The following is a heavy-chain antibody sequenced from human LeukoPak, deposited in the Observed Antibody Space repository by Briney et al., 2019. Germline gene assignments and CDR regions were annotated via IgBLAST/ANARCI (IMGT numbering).Heavy chain of an antibody. CDR1: GFTFSGSA. J-gene: IGHJ6*02. CDR3: TTRLVPPFDYYYYGMDV. CDR2: IRSKANSYAT. Sequence: GRSLRLSCAASGFTFSGSAMHWVRQASGKGLEWVGRIRSKANSYATAYAASVKGRFTISRDDSKNTAYLQMNSLKTEDTAVYYCTTRLVPPFDYYYYGMDVWGQGTTVTVSS. V-gene: IGHV3-73*01. D-gene: IGHD6-6*01.